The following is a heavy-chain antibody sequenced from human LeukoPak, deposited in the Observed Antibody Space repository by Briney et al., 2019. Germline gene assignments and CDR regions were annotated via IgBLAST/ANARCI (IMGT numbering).Heavy chain of an antibody. Sequence: GASVKVSCKASGGTFSSYAISWVRQAPGQGLEWMGGIIPIFGTANYAQKFQGRVTITADKSTSTAYMELSSLRSEDTAVYYCRRTGYSSGWYEDYWGQGTLVTVSS. CDR1: GGTFSSYA. J-gene: IGHJ4*02. CDR3: RRTGYSSGWYEDY. V-gene: IGHV1-69*06. D-gene: IGHD6-19*01. CDR2: IIPIFGTA.